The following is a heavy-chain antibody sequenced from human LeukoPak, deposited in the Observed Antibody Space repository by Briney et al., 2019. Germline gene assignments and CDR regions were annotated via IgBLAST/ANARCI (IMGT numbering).Heavy chain of an antibody. CDR3: ARVADYYGSGTNWFDP. V-gene: IGHV4-4*02. D-gene: IGHD3-10*01. CDR2: IYHSGST. Sequence: SGTLSLTCAVSGGSISSSNWWSWVRPPPGKGLEWIGEIYHSGSTNYNPSLKSRVTISVDKSKNQFSLKLSSVTAADTAVYYCARVADYYGSGTNWFDPWGQGTLVTVSS. J-gene: IGHJ5*02. CDR1: GGSISSSNW.